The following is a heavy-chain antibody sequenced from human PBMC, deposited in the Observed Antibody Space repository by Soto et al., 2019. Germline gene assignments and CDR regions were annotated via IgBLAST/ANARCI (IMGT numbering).Heavy chain of an antibody. V-gene: IGHV3-21*01. CDR1: GFTFSSYS. J-gene: IGHJ6*02. CDR3: AREESSSSYYYYYYGMDV. D-gene: IGHD6-6*01. Sequence: PGGSLRLSCAASGFTFSSYSMNWVRQAPGKGLEWVSSISSSSSYIYYADSVKGRFTISRDNAKNSLYLQMNSLRAEDTAVYYCAREESSSSYYYYYYGMDVWGQWTTVTVSS. CDR2: ISSSSSYI.